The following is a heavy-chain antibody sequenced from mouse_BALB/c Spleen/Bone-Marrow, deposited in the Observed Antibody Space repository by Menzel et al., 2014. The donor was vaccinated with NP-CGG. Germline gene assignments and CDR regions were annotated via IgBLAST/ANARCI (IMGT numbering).Heavy chain of an antibody. Sequence: EVKVVESGGGLVQPGGSLKLSCAPSGFTFSDYYMYWVRQTPEKRLEWVAYISSGGGSTYYPDTVKGRFTISRDNAKNTLYLQMSRLKSEDTAMYYCARHNYDETWFAYWGQGTLVTVSA. J-gene: IGHJ3*01. D-gene: IGHD2-4*01. V-gene: IGHV5-12*01. CDR3: ARHNYDETWFAY. CDR1: GFTFSDYY. CDR2: ISSGGGST.